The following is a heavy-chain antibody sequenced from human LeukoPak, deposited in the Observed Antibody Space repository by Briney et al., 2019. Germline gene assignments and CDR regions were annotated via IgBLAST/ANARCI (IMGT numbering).Heavy chain of an antibody. D-gene: IGHD6-19*01. CDR2: IYYSGGT. CDR3: ARGGVSGWYNY. Sequence: SQTLSLTCTVSGGSISSGGYYWSWIRQHPGKGLEWIGYIYYSGGTYYNPSLKSRVTISVDTSKNQFSLKLSSVTAADTAVYYCARGGVSGWYNYWGQGTLVTVSS. CDR1: GGSISSGGYY. J-gene: IGHJ4*02. V-gene: IGHV4-31*03.